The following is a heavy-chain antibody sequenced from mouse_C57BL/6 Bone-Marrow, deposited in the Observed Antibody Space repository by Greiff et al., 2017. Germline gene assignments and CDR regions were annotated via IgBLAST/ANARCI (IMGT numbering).Heavy chain of an antibody. CDR2: IHPNSGST. CDR3: ARSSTVVNAMDY. J-gene: IGHJ4*01. CDR1: GYTFTSYW. Sequence: QVQLQQPGAELVKPGASVKLSCKASGYTFTSYWMHWVKQRPGQGLEWIGMIHPNSGSTNYNEKFKSKATLTVDKSSSTAYMQLSSLTSEDSAVXYYARSSTVVNAMDYWGQGTSVTVSS. V-gene: IGHV1-64*01. D-gene: IGHD1-1*01.